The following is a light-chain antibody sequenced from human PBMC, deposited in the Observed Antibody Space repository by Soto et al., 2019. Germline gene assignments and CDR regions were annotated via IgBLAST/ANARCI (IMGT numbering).Light chain of an antibody. Sequence: QSVPTQPPSASGSPGQSVTIPCTGTSSDVGDYNYVSWYQQHPGKVPKLLIYEVSKRPSGVPDRFSGSKSGNTASLTVSGLRAEDEADYYCSSFVGSPVVFGGGTKLTVL. CDR2: EVS. J-gene: IGLJ2*01. CDR1: SSDVGDYNY. V-gene: IGLV2-8*01. CDR3: SSFVGSPVV.